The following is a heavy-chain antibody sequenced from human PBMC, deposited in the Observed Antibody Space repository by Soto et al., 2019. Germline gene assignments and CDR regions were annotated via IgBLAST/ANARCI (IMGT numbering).Heavy chain of an antibody. D-gene: IGHD3-3*01. CDR3: ARDVLRFLEWSPGGSWFDP. CDR1: GYTFTSYG. Sequence: ASVKVSCKASGYTFTSYGISWVRQAPGQGLEWMGWISAYNGNTNYAQKLQGRVTMTTDTSTSTAYMELRSLRSDDTAVYYCARDVLRFLEWSPGGSWFDPWGQGTLVTVSS. V-gene: IGHV1-18*01. CDR2: ISAYNGNT. J-gene: IGHJ5*02.